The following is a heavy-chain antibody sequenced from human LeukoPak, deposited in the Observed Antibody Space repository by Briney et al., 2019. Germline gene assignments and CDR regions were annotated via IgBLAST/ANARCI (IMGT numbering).Heavy chain of an antibody. Sequence: GGSLRLSCAASGFTFSSYWMSWVRQAPGNGREWGANIKQDGSEKYHVDSVKSRFTKSRDNANNSLYLQMNSLRAEDTAVYYCASVGLAHCSGGSCYRDWLDPWGQGTLVTVSS. J-gene: IGHJ5*02. V-gene: IGHV3-7*01. CDR3: ASVGLAHCSGGSCYRDWLDP. CDR1: GFTFSSYW. CDR2: IKQDGSEK. D-gene: IGHD2-15*01.